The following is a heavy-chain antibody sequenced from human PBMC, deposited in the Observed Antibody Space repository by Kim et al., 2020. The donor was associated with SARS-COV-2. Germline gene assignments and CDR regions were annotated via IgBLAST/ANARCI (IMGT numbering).Heavy chain of an antibody. CDR2: ISAYNGNT. CDR3: ARVWDYDFWSGYYKGYWYFDL. CDR1: GYTFTSYG. V-gene: IGHV1-18*04. Sequence: ASVKVSCKASGYTFTSYGISWVRQAPGQGLEWMGWISAYNGNTNYAQKLQGRVTMTTDTSTSTAYMELRSLRSDDTAVYYCARVWDYDFWSGYYKGYWYFDLWGRGTLVTVSS. D-gene: IGHD3-3*01. J-gene: IGHJ2*01.